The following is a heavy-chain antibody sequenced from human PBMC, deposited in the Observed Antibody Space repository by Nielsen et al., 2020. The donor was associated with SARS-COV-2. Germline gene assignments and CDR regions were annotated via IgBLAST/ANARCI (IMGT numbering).Heavy chain of an antibody. CDR3: AHSNYDILTGYFYVFDI. J-gene: IGHJ3*02. Sequence: SGPTLVNPTQSLTLTCTFSGFSLRTSGVGVGWIRPHPGKDLEWLALIYWADDKRYSPFPKSRLTITKDTSKNQVVLTMTNMDPVDTATYYCAHSNYDILTGYFYVFDIWGQGTMVTVSS. D-gene: IGHD3-9*01. CDR2: IYWADDK. CDR1: GFSLRTSGVG. V-gene: IGHV2-5*02.